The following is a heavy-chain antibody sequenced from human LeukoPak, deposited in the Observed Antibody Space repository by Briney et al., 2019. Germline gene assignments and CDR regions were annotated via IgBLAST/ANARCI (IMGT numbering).Heavy chain of an antibody. CDR1: GFTFDDYA. CDR2: ISWNSGSI. Sequence: GGSLRLSCAASGFTFDDYAMHWVRQAPGKGLEWVSGISWNSGSIGYADSVKGRFTISRDNAKNSLYLQMNSLRAEDTALYYCGRDLSGWYGPDYWGQGTLVTVSS. V-gene: IGHV3-9*01. D-gene: IGHD6-19*01. J-gene: IGHJ4*02. CDR3: GRDLSGWYGPDY.